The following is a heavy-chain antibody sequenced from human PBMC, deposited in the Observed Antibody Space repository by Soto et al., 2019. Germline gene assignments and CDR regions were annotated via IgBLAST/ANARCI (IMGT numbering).Heavy chain of an antibody. V-gene: IGHV3-11*01. CDR1: RFTFSDYY. CDR3: ARGRDYGDSVPLGY. J-gene: IGHJ4*02. D-gene: IGHD4-17*01. Sequence: PGGSLRLSCAASRFTFSDYYMSWIRQAPGKGLEWVSYISSSGTSVYYADSVKGRFTISRDNAKNSLYLQMNSLRAEDTAVYYCARGRDYGDSVPLGYWGQGTLVTVSS. CDR2: ISSSGTSV.